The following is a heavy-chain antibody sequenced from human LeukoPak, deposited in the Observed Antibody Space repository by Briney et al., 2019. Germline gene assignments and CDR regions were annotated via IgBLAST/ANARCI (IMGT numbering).Heavy chain of an antibody. CDR3: ARVVVATINWFDP. Sequence: GGSLRLSCAASGYTFSSYSMNWVRQAPGKGLEWVSSISSSSSYIYYADSVKGRFTISRDNAKNSLYLQMNSLRAEDTAVYYCARVVVATINWFDPWGQGTLVTVSS. CDR1: GYTFSSYS. J-gene: IGHJ5*02. CDR2: ISSSSSYI. D-gene: IGHD5-24*01. V-gene: IGHV3-21*01.